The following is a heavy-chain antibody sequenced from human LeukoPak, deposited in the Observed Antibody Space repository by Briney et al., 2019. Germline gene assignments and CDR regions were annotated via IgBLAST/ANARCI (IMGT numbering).Heavy chain of an antibody. J-gene: IGHJ4*02. CDR2: ISGSGGST. V-gene: IGHV3-23*01. Sequence: PGGSLRLSCAASGFTFSSYEMNWVCQAPGKGLEWVSAISGSGGSTYYADSVKGRFTISRDNSKNTLYLQMNSLRAEDTAVYYCAKEVGYYGSGSYNLDYWGQGTLVTVSS. CDR3: AKEVGYYGSGSYNLDY. D-gene: IGHD3-10*01. CDR1: GFTFSSYE.